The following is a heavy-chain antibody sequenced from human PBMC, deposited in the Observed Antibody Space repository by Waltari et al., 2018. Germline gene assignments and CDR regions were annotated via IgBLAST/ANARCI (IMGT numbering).Heavy chain of an antibody. V-gene: IGHV3-53*02. CDR3: ATVGEGTSGYYHY. CDR1: GITVRNSH. Sequence: EVQLIETGGGLIQPGGSLRLSCAASGITVRNSHMSWVCQAPGKGLEGVSDIFGDVRTSYAEAVRGRFTISTDTSKNTLYLQMSSLTVEDTATYYCATVGEGTSGYYHYWGQGTLVTVSS. J-gene: IGHJ4*02. CDR2: IFGDVRT. D-gene: IGHD3-22*01.